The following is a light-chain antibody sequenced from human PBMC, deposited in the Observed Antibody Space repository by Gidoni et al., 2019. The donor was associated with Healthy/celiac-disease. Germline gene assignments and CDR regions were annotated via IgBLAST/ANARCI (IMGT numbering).Light chain of an antibody. J-gene: IGLJ3*02. Sequence: QSALTQPASVSGSPGQSITISCTRTSSDVGGYNYVSWYQQHPGKAPKLMIYEVSHRHSGVSNRFSGSKSGNTASLTISGLQAEDEADYYCSSYTSGSTLVFGGGTKLTVL. CDR2: EVS. V-gene: IGLV2-14*01. CDR3: SSYTSGSTLV. CDR1: SSDVGGYNY.